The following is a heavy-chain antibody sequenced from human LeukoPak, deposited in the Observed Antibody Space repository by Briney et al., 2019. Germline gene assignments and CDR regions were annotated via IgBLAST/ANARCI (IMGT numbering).Heavy chain of an antibody. V-gene: IGHV3-21*01. CDR1: GFTFSSYS. D-gene: IGHD1-26*01. CDR3: ASAYSGSYFLAFDI. CDR2: ISSSSSYI. Sequence: PGGSLRLSCAASGFTFSSYSMNWVRQAPGKGLEWVSSISSSSSYIYYADSVKGRFTISRDNAKNSLYLQMNSLRAEDTAVYYCASAYSGSYFLAFDIWGQGTMVTVSS. J-gene: IGHJ3*02.